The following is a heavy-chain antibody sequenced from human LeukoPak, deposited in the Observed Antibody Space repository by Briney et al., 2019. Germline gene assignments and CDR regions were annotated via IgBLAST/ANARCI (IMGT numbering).Heavy chain of an antibody. Sequence: SGGSLSLSCAASGFTFSNYWMSWVRQAPGKGLEWVANIKEDGSEKYYVDSMKGRFTISRDNARNSLYLQMNSLRAEDTAVYYCASGRQLGYWGQGTLVTVSS. J-gene: IGHJ4*02. CDR1: GFTFSNYW. CDR2: IKEDGSEK. V-gene: IGHV3-7*01. CDR3: ASGRQLGY. D-gene: IGHD6-13*01.